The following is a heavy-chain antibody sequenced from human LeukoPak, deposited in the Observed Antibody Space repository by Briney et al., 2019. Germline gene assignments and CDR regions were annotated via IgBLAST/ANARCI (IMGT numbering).Heavy chain of an antibody. CDR3: ARSYDFWSGPPFDP. CDR1: GYTFTGHY. Sequence: GASVKVSCKACGYTFTGHYMHWVRQAPGQGLEWMGWINPNSGGTKYAQKFQVRVTLTRDTSISTAYMELSRLRCDDTAVYYCARSYDFWSGPPFDPWGSGTLGPVSS. D-gene: IGHD3-3*01. J-gene: IGHJ5*02. CDR2: INPNSGGT. V-gene: IGHV1-2*02.